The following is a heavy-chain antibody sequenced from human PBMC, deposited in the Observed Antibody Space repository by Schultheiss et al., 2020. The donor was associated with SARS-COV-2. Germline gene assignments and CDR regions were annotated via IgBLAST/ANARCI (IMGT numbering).Heavy chain of an antibody. D-gene: IGHD2-15*01. CDR3: ARRGGVGVAAKAFDL. CDR1: GFTFSSYE. V-gene: IGHV3-48*03. J-gene: IGHJ3*01. CDR2: ISSSGTGM. Sequence: GGSLRLSCTASGFTFSSYEMNWVRQAPGKGLEWVSYISSSGTGMYYADSVKGRFTISRDNAKNSLYLQMNSLRAEDTAVYYCARRGGVGVAAKAFDLWGQGTMVTVSS.